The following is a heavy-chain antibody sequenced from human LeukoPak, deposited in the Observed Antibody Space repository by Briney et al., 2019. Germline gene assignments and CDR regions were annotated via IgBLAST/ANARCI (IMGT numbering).Heavy chain of an antibody. V-gene: IGHV1-2*02. CDR3: ARGDRRGYASGAFDI. CDR1: GYTFTGYY. D-gene: IGHD5-18*01. Sequence: ASVKVSCKASGYTFTGYYMHWVRQAPGQGLEWMGWINPNSGGTNYAQKFQGRVTMTRDTSISTAYMELSRLRSDDTAVYYCARGDRRGYASGAFDIWGQGTMVTVSS. CDR2: INPNSGGT. J-gene: IGHJ3*02.